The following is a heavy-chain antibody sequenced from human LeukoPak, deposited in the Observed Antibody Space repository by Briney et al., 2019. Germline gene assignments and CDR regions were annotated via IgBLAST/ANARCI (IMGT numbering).Heavy chain of an antibody. D-gene: IGHD3-22*01. CDR3: ARDHSMIVVVIDY. Sequence: GGSLRLSCAASGFTFNSYTMNWVRQAPGKGLEWIAYITLRSSEYYADTVEGRFTISRDNAKNSLYLQMNSLRAEDTAVYYCARDHSMIVVVIDYWGQGTLVTVSS. CDR1: GFTFNSYT. J-gene: IGHJ4*02. CDR2: ITLRSSE. V-gene: IGHV3-21*05.